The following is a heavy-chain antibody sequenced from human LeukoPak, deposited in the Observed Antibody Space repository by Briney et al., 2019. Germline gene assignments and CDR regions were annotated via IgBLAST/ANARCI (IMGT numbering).Heavy chain of an antibody. D-gene: IGHD3-9*01. V-gene: IGHV3-21*01. CDR3: ARVRDFDWLLLGYFDY. CDR2: ISSSSSYI. CDR1: GFTFSSYS. Sequence: PGGSLRLSCAASGFTFSSYSMNWVRQAPGKGLEWVSSISSSSSYIYYADSVKGRFTISRDNAKNSLYLQMNSLRAEDTAVHYCARVRDFDWLLLGYFDYWGQGTLVTVSS. J-gene: IGHJ4*02.